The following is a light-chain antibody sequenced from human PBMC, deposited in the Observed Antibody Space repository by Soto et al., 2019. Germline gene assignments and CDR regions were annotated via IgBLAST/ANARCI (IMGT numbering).Light chain of an antibody. CDR3: QQSYDTPIT. J-gene: IGKJ5*01. CDR2: DAS. CDR1: QSISSW. Sequence: DIQMTQSPSTLSASVGDRVTITCRASQSISSWLAWYQQKPGKAPKLLIYDASSLESGVPSRISGSGSGTEFTLTISSLQPDDFATYYCQQSYDTPITFGQGTRLEMK. V-gene: IGKV1-5*01.